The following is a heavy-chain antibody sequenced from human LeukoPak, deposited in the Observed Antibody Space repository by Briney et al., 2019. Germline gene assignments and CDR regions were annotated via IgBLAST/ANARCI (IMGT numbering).Heavy chain of an antibody. V-gene: IGHV4-59*01. CDR3: ARKDGDY. J-gene: IGHJ4*02. CDR1: GVSISSYH. Sequence: SETLSLTCTVSGVSISSYHWSWILQPPVKGLEWIGYIYNSGSTNYNPSLKSRVTIVDTSKNQVSLKLSSVTAADTAVYYCARKDGDYWGQGILVTVSS. D-gene: IGHD2-15*01. CDR2: IYNSGST.